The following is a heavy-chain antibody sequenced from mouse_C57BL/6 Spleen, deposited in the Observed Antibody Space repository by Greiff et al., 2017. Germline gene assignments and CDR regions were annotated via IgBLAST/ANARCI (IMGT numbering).Heavy chain of an antibody. V-gene: IGHV1-82*01. CDR2: IYPGDGDT. Sequence: VQLQQSGPELVKPGASVKISCKASGYAFSSSWMNWVKQRPGKGLEWIGRIYPGDGDTNYNGKFKGKATLTADKSSSTAYMQSSSLSSEDSAVYFCARSVSYYFDYWGQGTTLTVSS. D-gene: IGHD6-2*01. J-gene: IGHJ2*01. CDR1: GYAFSSSW. CDR3: ARSVSYYFDY.